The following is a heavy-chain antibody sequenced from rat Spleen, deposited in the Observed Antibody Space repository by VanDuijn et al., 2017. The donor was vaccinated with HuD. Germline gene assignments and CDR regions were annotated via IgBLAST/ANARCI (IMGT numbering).Heavy chain of an antibody. J-gene: IGHJ3*01. CDR2: ISYDGSST. Sequence: EVQLVESGGDLVQPGRSLKLSCAASGFTFSDYYMAWVRQAPTKGLEWVATISYDGSSTYYRDSVKGRFTISRDNAKSTLYLQMNSLGSEDTATYYCTRPYAYWGQGTLVTVSS. CDR1: GFTFSDYY. V-gene: IGHV5-22*01. CDR3: TRPYAY.